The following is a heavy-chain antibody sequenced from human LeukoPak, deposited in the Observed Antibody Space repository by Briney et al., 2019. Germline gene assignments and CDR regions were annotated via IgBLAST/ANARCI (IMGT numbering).Heavy chain of an antibody. CDR1: GFTLSEYA. V-gene: IGHV3-23*01. D-gene: IGHD2-15*01. CDR3: AKDGYCSGGSCHSAYYYYYMDV. J-gene: IGHJ6*03. Sequence: GGSLRLSCAASGFTLSEYAMTWVRQARGKGGEGVSAIRGRGDTTYYADSEKGGFTLPRDNSKNTLYLKMNSLRAEDTAVYYCAKDGYCSGGSCHSAYYYYYMDVWGKGTTVTVSS. CDR2: IRGRGDTT.